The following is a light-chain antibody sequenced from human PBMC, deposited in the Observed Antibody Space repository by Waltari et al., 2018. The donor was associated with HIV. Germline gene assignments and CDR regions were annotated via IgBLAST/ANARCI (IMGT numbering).Light chain of an antibody. CDR2: GAS. Sequence: EIVMTQSPATLSVSPGERVTLSCRASQSVSSNLAWYQRKPGQAPRLLIYGASNRATGIPARCSGSGSGTEFTLTISSLQSEDFAVYYCHQYNNWPPAYTFGQGTKLEIK. J-gene: IGKJ2*01. CDR3: HQYNNWPPAYT. CDR1: QSVSSN. V-gene: IGKV3-15*01.